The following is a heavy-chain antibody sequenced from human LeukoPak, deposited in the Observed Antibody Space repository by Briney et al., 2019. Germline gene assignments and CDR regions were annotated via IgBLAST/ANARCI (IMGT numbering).Heavy chain of an antibody. CDR1: GYTFTGYY. J-gene: IGHJ6*03. Sequence: GASVKVSCKASGYTFTGYYMHWVRRAPGEGLEWLGWINPNSGGTNYAQKFQGRVTMTRDTSISTAYMEMSRLRSDDTAVYYCARGLSGPYYYYYMDVWGKGTSVTVSS. CDR3: ARGLSGPYYYYYMDV. D-gene: IGHD2-15*01. V-gene: IGHV1-2*02. CDR2: INPNSGGT.